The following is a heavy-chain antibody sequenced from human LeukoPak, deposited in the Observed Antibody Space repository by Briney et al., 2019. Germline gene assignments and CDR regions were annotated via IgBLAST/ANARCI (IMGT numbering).Heavy chain of an antibody. V-gene: IGHV3-7*01. Sequence: GGSLRLSCAASGFIISFYWMSWVRQAPGKGLEWVANINQVASEKNYVDSVKGRFTISRDNSKNTLYLQMNSLGAEDTAVYYCAREGALPGLRKFEYWGQGTLVTVSS. CDR1: GFIISFYW. CDR3: AREGALPGLRKFEY. J-gene: IGHJ4*02. D-gene: IGHD2-21*02. CDR2: INQVASEK.